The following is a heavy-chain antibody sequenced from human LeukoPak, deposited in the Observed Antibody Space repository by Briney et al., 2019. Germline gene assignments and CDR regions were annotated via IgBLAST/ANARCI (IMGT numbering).Heavy chain of an antibody. D-gene: IGHD3-22*01. Sequence: ASVKVSCKASGGTFSSYAISWVRQAPRQGLEWMGWINPNSGGTNYPQKFQGRVTMTRDTSISTAYMELSGLRSDDTAVYYCARPNYYDSSGQFDYWGQGALVIVSS. J-gene: IGHJ4*02. V-gene: IGHV1-2*02. CDR2: INPNSGGT. CDR1: GGTFSSYA. CDR3: ARPNYYDSSGQFDY.